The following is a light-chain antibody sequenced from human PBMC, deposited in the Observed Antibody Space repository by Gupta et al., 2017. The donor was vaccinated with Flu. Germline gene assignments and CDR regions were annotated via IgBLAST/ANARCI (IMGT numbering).Light chain of an antibody. J-gene: IGLJ2*01. CDR3: CSYVSKLTVV. V-gene: IGLV2-11*01. Sequence: QSALTQPRSVSGSPGQSVSISCTGSSNDVGISDSVSWYQQHPGRAPQRMIFEDIRRPSGVPHRFSASKSGNTDSLTISGLQPEDEADDFCCSYVSKLTVVFGGGTKLTVL. CDR2: EDI. CDR1: SNDVGISDS.